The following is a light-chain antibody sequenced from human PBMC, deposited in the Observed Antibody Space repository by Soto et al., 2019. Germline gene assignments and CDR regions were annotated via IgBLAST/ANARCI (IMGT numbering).Light chain of an antibody. V-gene: IGKV3-20*01. CDR3: QQYGSSPPT. CDR1: QSISRY. J-gene: IGKJ1*01. CDR2: GAS. Sequence: VGLTQSPCTLSLSPGERTTLSCRASQSISRYLAWYQQKPGQGPRLLIYGASSRATGTPDRFSGSGSGTDFTLTINRLEPEDFALYYCQQYGSSPPTFGQGTMVDVK.